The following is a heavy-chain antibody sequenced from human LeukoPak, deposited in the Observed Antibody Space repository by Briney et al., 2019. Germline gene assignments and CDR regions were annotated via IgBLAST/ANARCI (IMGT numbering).Heavy chain of an antibody. CDR3: ARGGAARSFDY. CDR2: ISYDGSNK. D-gene: IGHD2-15*01. CDR1: GFTFSSYG. Sequence: GGSLRLSCAASGFTFSSYGMHWVRQAPGKGLEWVAVISYDGSNKYYVDSVKGRFTISRDNSKNTLYPQMNSLRAEDTAVYYCARGGAARSFDYWGQGTLVTVSS. J-gene: IGHJ4*02. V-gene: IGHV3-30*03.